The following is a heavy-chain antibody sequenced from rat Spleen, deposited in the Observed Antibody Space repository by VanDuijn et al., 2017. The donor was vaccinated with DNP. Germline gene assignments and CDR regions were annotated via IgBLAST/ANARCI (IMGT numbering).Heavy chain of an antibody. CDR1: GYSITSNY. Sequence: EVQLQESGPGLVKPSQSLSLTCSVTGYSITSNYWGWIRKFPGSEMECIGHISYGGITRYHPSFNSRTTNNRHNSKNQFFLQFNSLTTDPTATYSCASGPNVYNYFDDWGQGVMVTVSS. CDR3: ASGPNVYNYFDD. J-gene: IGHJ2*01. V-gene: IGHV3-1*01. CDR2: ISYGGIT. D-gene: IGHD3-4*01.